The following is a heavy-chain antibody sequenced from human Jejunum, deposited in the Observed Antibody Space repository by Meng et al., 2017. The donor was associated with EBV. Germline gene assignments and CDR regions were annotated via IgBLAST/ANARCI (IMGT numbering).Heavy chain of an antibody. Sequence: QVQLQESGPGLVKSSXXXXXTXXVXXGSVSTGSYYWSWIRQPPGKGLEWIGYFYYSASPKYNPSLKSRATISADMSKNQFSLRLNSVTAADTAIYYCARVVNWDYGDYGAFDYWGQGALVTVSS. CDR2: FYYSASP. CDR1: XGSVSTGSYY. V-gene: IGHV4-61*01. J-gene: IGHJ4*02. CDR3: ARVVNWDYGDYGAFDY. D-gene: IGHD4-17*01.